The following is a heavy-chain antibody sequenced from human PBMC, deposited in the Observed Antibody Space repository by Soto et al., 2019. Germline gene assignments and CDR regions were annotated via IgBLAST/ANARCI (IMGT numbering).Heavy chain of an antibody. Sequence: PSETLSLTCTVSGCSISSYYWSWIRQPPGKGLEWIGYIYYSGSTNYNPSLKSRVTISVDTSKNQFSLKLSSVAAADTAVYYCARGFDSEGYGMDVWGQGTTVTVSS. J-gene: IGHJ6*02. CDR3: ARGFDSEGYGMDV. CDR1: GCSISSYY. V-gene: IGHV4-59*01. CDR2: IYYSGST. D-gene: IGHD3-9*01.